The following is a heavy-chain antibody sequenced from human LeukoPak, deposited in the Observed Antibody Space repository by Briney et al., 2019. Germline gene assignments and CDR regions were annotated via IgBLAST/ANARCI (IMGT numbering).Heavy chain of an antibody. CDR2: IKQDGSEK. D-gene: IGHD3-10*02. CDR1: GFTFSSYW. Sequence: PGGSLRLSCVASGFTFSSYWMSWVRQAPGKGLEWVANIKQDGSEKYYVDSVKGRFTISRDNAKNSLYLQMNSLRAEDTALYYCAELGITMIGGVWGKGTTVTISS. CDR3: AELGITMIGGV. V-gene: IGHV3-7*01. J-gene: IGHJ6*04.